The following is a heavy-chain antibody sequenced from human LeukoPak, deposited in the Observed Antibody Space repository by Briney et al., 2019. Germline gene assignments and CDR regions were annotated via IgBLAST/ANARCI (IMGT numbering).Heavy chain of an antibody. Sequence: SETLSLTCTVSGGSISSYYWSWLRQPPGKGLEWIGYIYYTGSTNYNPSLKSRVTISVDTSKNQFSLKLSSVTAADTAVYYCASSSWYGNWFDPWGQATLVTVSS. CDR3: ASSSWYGNWFDP. J-gene: IGHJ5*02. D-gene: IGHD6-13*01. CDR1: GGSISSYY. V-gene: IGHV4-59*01. CDR2: IYYTGST.